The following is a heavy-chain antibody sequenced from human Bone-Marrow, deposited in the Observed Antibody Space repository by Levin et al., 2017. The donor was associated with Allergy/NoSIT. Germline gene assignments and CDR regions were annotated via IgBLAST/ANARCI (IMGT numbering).Heavy chain of an antibody. J-gene: IGHJ5*02. CDR2: INPNTGGT. Sequence: GESLKISCTASGYTFTGYYMHWVRQAPGQGLEWMGRINPNTGGTNYAQNFQDRVTLTRDTSISTAYMELSSLRSDDTAVYFCARGQKSITMMAEGWFDPWGQGTLVTVSS. V-gene: IGHV1-2*06. CDR3: ARGQKSITMMAEGWFDP. CDR1: GYTFTGYY. D-gene: IGHD3-22*01.